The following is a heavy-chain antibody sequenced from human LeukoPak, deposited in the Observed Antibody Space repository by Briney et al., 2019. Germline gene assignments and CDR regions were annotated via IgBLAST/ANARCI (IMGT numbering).Heavy chain of an antibody. Sequence: GGSLRLSCAASGFTFSDYYMSWIRQAPGKGLEWVSYISSSGSTIYYADSVKGRFTISRDNAKNPLYLQMNSLRAEDTAVYYCARVMESYGPSSVGYWGQGTLVTVSS. CDR2: ISSSGSTI. V-gene: IGHV3-11*01. D-gene: IGHD5-18*01. CDR3: ARVMESYGPSSVGY. J-gene: IGHJ4*02. CDR1: GFTFSDYY.